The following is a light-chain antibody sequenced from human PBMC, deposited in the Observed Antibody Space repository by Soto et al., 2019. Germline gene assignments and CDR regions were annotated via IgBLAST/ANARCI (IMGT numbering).Light chain of an antibody. CDR1: ESINRY. CDR3: QQSYSTLGLS. V-gene: IGKV1-39*01. CDR2: AAS. J-gene: IGKJ4*01. Sequence: DIRMTQSPSSLSASVGDRVSFTCRASESINRYVNWYQQKAGKAPKLLIYAASTLQSGVPARFSGSGSGTEFTLTISSLQPEDFATYYCQQSYSTLGLSFGGGTKVEIK.